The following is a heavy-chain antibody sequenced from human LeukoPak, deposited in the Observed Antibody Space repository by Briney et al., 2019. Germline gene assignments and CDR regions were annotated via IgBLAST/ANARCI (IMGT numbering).Heavy chain of an antibody. CDR2: ISGSGGST. Sequence: GGSLRLSCAASGFTFSSYAMSWVRQAPGKGLEWVSAISGSGGSTYYADSVKGRFTISRENAKNSLYLQMNSLRAGDTAVYYCARGAYYDFWSGYYSGAFDIWGQGTMVTVSS. J-gene: IGHJ3*02. CDR3: ARGAYYDFWSGYYSGAFDI. V-gene: IGHV3-23*01. CDR1: GFTFSSYA. D-gene: IGHD3-3*01.